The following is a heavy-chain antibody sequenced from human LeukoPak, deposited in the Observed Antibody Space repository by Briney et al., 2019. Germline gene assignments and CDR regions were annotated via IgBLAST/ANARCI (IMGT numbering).Heavy chain of an antibody. J-gene: IGHJ5*02. CDR2: TYYRSKWYS. CDR3: AGDHCSGGTCYANWVDP. Sequence: SQTLSLTCAISGDSVSSNSVAWDWIRQSPSRGLEWLGRTYYRSKWYSYYALSVKSRITINPDTSKNQDSLQLNSVTPWSTPVASCAGDHCSGGTCYANWVDPWGQGILVTVSS. V-gene: IGHV6-1*01. D-gene: IGHD2-15*01. CDR1: GDSVSSNSVA.